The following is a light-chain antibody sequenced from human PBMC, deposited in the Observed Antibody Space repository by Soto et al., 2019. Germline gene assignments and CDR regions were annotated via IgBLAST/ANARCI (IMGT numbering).Light chain of an antibody. J-gene: IGKJ1*01. CDR1: QDIGND. V-gene: IGKV1-6*01. CDR3: LQDYNYPRT. Sequence: IQMTQSPSSMSASVGDRVTITCRASQDIGNDLGWYQQKPGKAPRLLISTASTLESGVPARFSGSGSGTHFILTISSLQPEDFATYFWLQDYNYPRTFGQGTQVEI. CDR2: TAS.